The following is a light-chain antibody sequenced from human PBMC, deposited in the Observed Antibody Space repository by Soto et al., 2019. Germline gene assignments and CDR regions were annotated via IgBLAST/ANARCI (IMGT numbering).Light chain of an antibody. J-gene: IGLJ1*01. Sequence: QSALTQPASVSGSPGQSITIPCTGTSSDIGAYNYVSWYQQHPGKAPKLMIFEVSNRPSGISNRFSGSKSGNTASLTISGLQAEDEADYYCSSYIPIFTLVFGTGTKLTVL. CDR3: SSYIPIFTLV. V-gene: IGLV2-14*01. CDR1: SSDIGAYNY. CDR2: EVS.